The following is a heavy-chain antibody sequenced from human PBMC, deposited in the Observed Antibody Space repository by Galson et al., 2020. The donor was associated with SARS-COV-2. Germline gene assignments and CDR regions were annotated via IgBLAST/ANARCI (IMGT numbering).Heavy chain of an antibody. D-gene: IGHD1-1*01. J-gene: IGHJ6*02. CDR1: GFTFSSNS. V-gene: IGHV3-21*01. Sequence: TGGSLRLSCAASGFTFSSNSVTWVRQAPGKGLEWVSSISSSSSYKYYADSVKGRFTISRDNAKNSLYLQMNSLRAEDTAVYYCARDPSWNDDGHYYYGMDVWGQGTTVTVSS. CDR2: ISSSSSYK. CDR3: ARDPSWNDDGHYYYGMDV.